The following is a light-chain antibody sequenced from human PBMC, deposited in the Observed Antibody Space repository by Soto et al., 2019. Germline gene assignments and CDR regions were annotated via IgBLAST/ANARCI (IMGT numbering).Light chain of an antibody. CDR2: DVR. J-gene: IGLJ2*01. CDR3: SSFTRSTHVV. Sequence: QSALTQPASVSGSPGQSITISCTGTSSDVGAYDYVSWYQQYPGKVPKLMIYDVRKRPSGIPDRFSGSRSGNTASLTISGLQAEDEADYYCSSFTRSTHVVFGGGTKVTVL. V-gene: IGLV2-14*03. CDR1: SSDVGAYDY.